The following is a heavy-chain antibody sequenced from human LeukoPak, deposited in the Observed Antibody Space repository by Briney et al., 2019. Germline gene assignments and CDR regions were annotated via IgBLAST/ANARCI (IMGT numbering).Heavy chain of an antibody. D-gene: IGHD3-3*02. J-gene: IGHJ4*02. CDR3: ARTPSTIRAVDY. Sequence: ASVKVSCKASGYTFTTYGISWVRQAPGQGLEWMGWISSYNGNTNYAQKFQGRVIMTTDTSTNIAYLDLRSLRSDDTAVYYCARTPSTIRAVDYWGQGTLVTVSS. CDR1: GYTFTTYG. CDR2: ISSYNGNT. V-gene: IGHV1-18*01.